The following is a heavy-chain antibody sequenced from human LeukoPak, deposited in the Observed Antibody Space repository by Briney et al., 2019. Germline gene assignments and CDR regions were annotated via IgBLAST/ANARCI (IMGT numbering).Heavy chain of an antibody. V-gene: IGHV4-34*01. CDR2: INHSGST. CDR3: ARSSAGIKPPRRLSY. J-gene: IGHJ4*02. Sequence: ASETLSLTCAVYGGSFSGYYWSWLRQPPGKGLEWIGEINHSGSTNYNPSLKSRVTISVDTSKNQFSLKLSSVTAADTAVYYCARSSAGIKPPRRLSYWGQGTLVTVSS. CDR1: GGSFSGYY. D-gene: IGHD2-15*01.